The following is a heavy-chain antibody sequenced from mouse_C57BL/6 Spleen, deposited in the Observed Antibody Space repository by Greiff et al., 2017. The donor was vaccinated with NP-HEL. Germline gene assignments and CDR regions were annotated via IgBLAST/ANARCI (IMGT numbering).Heavy chain of an antibody. CDR3: ARLGTGSFAY. J-gene: IGHJ3*01. CDR1: GFTFSSYG. V-gene: IGHV5-6*01. CDR2: ISSGGSYT. Sequence: EVKLVESGGDLVKPGGSLKLSCAASGFTFSSYGMSWVRQTPDKRLEWVATISSGGSYTYYPASVKGRFPISRDNAKNTLYLHMSSLKAEDTAMYYCARLGTGSFAYWGQGTLVTVSA. D-gene: IGHD4-1*01.